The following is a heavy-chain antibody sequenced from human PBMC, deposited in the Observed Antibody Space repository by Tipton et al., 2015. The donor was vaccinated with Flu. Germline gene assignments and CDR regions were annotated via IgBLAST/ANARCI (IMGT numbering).Heavy chain of an antibody. V-gene: IGHV4-38-2*02. D-gene: IGHD6-19*01. CDR1: GYSISSGYY. CDR2: IYHSGST. J-gene: IGHJ4*02. Sequence: TLSLTCTVSGYSISSGYYWGWIRQPQGKGLEWIGSIYHSGSTYYNPSLKSRVTITVDTSKNQFSLKLSSVTAADTAGYYCARGPEQWLVNPHYFDYWGQGNLVSVSS. CDR3: ARGPEQWLVNPHYFDY.